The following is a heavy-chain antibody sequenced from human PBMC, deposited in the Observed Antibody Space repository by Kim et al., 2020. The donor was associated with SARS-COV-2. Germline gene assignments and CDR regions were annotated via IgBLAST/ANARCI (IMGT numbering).Heavy chain of an antibody. CDR2: INPNDDWT. V-gene: IGHV1-46*01. D-gene: IGHD6-13*01. J-gene: IGHJ4*02. CDR3: ARDEVAAAGKADFDY. CDR1: GYTFTYYY. Sequence: ASVKVSCKTFGYTFTYYYIHWVRQAPGHGFEWVGIINPNDDWTKYPQNLQGRVTVTSDTSTSTVYMELSNLRPEDTAVYYCARDEVAAAGKADFDYWGQGTLVTVSS.